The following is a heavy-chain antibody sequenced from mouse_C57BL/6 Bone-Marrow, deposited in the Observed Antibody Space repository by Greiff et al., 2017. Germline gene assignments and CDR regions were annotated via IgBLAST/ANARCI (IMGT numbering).Heavy chain of an antibody. CDR1: GYTFTDYE. CDR2: IDPETGGT. Sequence: QVQLKQSGAELVRPGASVTLSCKASGYTFTDYEMHWVKQTPVHGLEWIGAIDPETGGTAYNQKFKGKAILTADKSSSTAYMELRSLTSEDSAVYYCTRSRIYYEGDYWGQGTTLTVSS. J-gene: IGHJ2*01. D-gene: IGHD2-4*01. CDR3: TRSRIYYEGDY. V-gene: IGHV1-15*01.